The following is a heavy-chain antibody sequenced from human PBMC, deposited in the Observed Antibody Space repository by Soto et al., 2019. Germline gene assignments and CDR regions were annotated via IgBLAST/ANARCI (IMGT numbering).Heavy chain of an antibody. CDR1: GFTFNYYW. J-gene: IGHJ5*02. CDR2: IHSDGSST. V-gene: IGHV3-74*01. CDR3: ARGTGGFDP. D-gene: IGHD2-15*01. Sequence: GGSLRLSCAASGFTFNYYWMHWVRQAPGQGLVWVSHIHSDGSSTSYADSVRGRFSISRDNAKNTVDLQMNSLRADDTAVYYCARGTGGFDPWGQGTLVTVSS.